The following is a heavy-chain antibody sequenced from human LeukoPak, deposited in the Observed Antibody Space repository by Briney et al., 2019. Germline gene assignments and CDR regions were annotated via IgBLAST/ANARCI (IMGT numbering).Heavy chain of an antibody. CDR2: ISYDGSNK. J-gene: IGHJ4*02. CDR1: GFTFSSYG. V-gene: IGHV3-30*18. CDR3: AKDGKVPDKFDY. D-gene: IGHD2-2*01. Sequence: GGSLRLSCAASGFTFSSYGMHWVRQAPGKGLEWVAVISYDGSNKYYADSVKGRFTISRDNSKNTLYLQMNSLRAEDTAVYYCAKDGKVPDKFDYWGQGTLVTVSS.